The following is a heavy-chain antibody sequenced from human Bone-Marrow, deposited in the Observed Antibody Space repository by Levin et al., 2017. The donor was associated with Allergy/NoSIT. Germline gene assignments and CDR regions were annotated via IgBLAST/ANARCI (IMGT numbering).Heavy chain of an antibody. J-gene: IGHJ4*02. CDR2: IHYSGSV. Sequence: SETLSLTCTVSAGSISSGGYYLSWIRQHPGTGLEWIGNIHYSGSVYYNPSLKSRLSMSADTAKNQFSLRLTSVTAADTAVYYCARVADRYNYGFDSWGQGTLVTVSS. D-gene: IGHD5-18*01. CDR1: AGSISSGGYY. V-gene: IGHV4-31*03. CDR3: ARVADRYNYGFDS.